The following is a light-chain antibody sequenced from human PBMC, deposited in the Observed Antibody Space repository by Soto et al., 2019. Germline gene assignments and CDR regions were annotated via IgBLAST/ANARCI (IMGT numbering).Light chain of an antibody. V-gene: IGLV2-14*03. CDR2: DVA. J-gene: IGLJ3*02. CDR3: SSYTPTTWL. Sequence: QSALTQPASVSGVPGQSITISCTGSNSDIRSNKYDSWYQQHPGRAPQLVIFDVANRPSDVSFRFSGSKSGNTAPLTISGLQAEDDADYYCSSYTPTTWLFGAGTKLTVL. CDR1: NSDIRSNKY.